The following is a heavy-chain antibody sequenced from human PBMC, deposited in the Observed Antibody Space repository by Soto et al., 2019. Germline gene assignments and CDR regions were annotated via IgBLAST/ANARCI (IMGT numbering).Heavy chain of an antibody. Sequence: EVQLLESGGGLVQPGGSLRLSCAASGFTFSSYAMSWVRQAPGKGLEWVSTISGSGYSTYYGDSVKGRFTISRDNSKNTLYLQLNSLRAEDTAVFYCAKDLQDYPPFDYWGQGTLVTVSS. V-gene: IGHV3-23*01. CDR1: GFTFSSYA. CDR2: ISGSGYST. CDR3: AKDLQDYPPFDY. J-gene: IGHJ4*02. D-gene: IGHD4-17*01.